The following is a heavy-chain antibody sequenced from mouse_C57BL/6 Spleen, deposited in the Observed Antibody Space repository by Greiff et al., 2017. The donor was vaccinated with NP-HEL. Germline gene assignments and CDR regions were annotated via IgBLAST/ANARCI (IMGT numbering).Heavy chain of an antibody. Sequence: QVQLKQSGAELARPGASVKLSCKPSGSTFTSFGISWVKQRTGQGLEWIGEIYPRSGNTYYNEKFKGKATLTADKSSSTAYMELRSLTSEDSAVYFCAKLDGYHLDWGQGTLVTVSA. J-gene: IGHJ3*01. V-gene: IGHV1-81*01. CDR2: IYPRSGNT. CDR3: AKLDGYHLD. D-gene: IGHD2-3*01. CDR1: GSTFTSFG.